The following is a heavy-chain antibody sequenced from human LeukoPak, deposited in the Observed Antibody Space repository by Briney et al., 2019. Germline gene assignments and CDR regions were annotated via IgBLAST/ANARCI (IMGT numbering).Heavy chain of an antibody. D-gene: IGHD6-19*01. CDR1: GGSISSSSYY. Sequence: SETLSLTCAVSGGSISSSSYYWGWIRQPPGKGLEWIGSIYYSGSTYYNPSLKSRVTISVDTSKNQFSLKLSSVTAADTAVYYCASPSTIGYSSAWYVLADAFDIWGQGTMVTVSS. J-gene: IGHJ3*02. V-gene: IGHV4-39*07. CDR2: IYYSGST. CDR3: ASPSTIGYSSAWYVLADAFDI.